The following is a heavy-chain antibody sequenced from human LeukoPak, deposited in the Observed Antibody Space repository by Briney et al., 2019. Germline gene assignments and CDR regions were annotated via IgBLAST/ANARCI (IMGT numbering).Heavy chain of an antibody. CDR1: GGSISSSSYY. V-gene: IGHV4-39*01. Sequence: SETLSLTCTVSGGSISSSSYYWGWIRQPPGTGLEWIGSIYYSGSTYYNPSLKSRVTISVDTSKNQFSLKLSSVTAADTAVYYCASETRGLYYYGMDVWGQGTTVTVSS. J-gene: IGHJ6*02. D-gene: IGHD3-10*01. CDR2: IYYSGST. CDR3: ASETRGLYYYGMDV.